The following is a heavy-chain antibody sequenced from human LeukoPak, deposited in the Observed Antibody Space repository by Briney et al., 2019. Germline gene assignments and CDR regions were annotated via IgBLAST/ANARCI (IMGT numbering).Heavy chain of an antibody. CDR2: INPNSGGT. D-gene: IGHD1-20*01. V-gene: IGHV1-2*02. J-gene: IGHJ4*02. Sequence: ASVKVSCKASGYTFTGYYMHWVRQAPGQGLEWMGWINPNSGGTNYAQKCQGRVTMTRDTSISTAYMELSRLRSDDTAVYYCAREGQSNLNDINYWGQGTLVTVSS. CDR3: AREGQSNLNDINY. CDR1: GYTFTGYY.